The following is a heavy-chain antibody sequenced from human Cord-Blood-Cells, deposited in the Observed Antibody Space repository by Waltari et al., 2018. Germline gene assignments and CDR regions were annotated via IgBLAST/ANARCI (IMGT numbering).Heavy chain of an antibody. CDR1: GYTFTSYA. J-gene: IGHJ3*02. CDR3: ARVASYCSSTSCYAFDI. CDR2: INAGNGNT. D-gene: IGHD2-2*01. V-gene: IGHV1-3*01. Sequence: QVQLVQSGAEVKKPGASVKVSCKASGYTFTSYAMHWVRQAPGQRLEWMGWINAGNGNTKYSHKFQGRVTMTRDTSASTAYMELSSLRSEDTAVYYCARVASYCSSTSCYAFDIWGQGTMVTVSS.